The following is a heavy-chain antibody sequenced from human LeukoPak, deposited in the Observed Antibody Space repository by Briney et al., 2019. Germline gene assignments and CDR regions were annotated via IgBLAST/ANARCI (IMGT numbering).Heavy chain of an antibody. CDR3: ARGSFSTFLNYYDSSGYYYY. Sequence: GGSLRPSCAASGFTFSSYWMHWVRQAPGKGLVWVSRINSDGSSTSYADSVKGRFTISRDNAKNTLYLQMNSLRAEDTAVYYCARGSFSTFLNYYDSSGYYYYWGQGTLVTVSS. V-gene: IGHV3-74*01. J-gene: IGHJ4*02. CDR1: GFTFSSYW. CDR2: INSDGSST. D-gene: IGHD3-22*01.